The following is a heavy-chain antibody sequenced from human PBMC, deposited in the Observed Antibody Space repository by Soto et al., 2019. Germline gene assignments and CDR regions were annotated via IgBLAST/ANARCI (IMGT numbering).Heavy chain of an antibody. CDR1: GGSISSYY. V-gene: IGHV4-59*08. CDR2: IYYSGST. D-gene: IGHD4-17*01. J-gene: IGHJ3*02. Sequence: QVQLQESGPGLVKPSETLSLTCTVSGGSISSYYWSWIRQPPGKGLEWIGYIYYSGSTNYNPSLKSRVTISVDTSKNQFSLKLSSVTAADTAVYYCARQYDYGDYGSDAGAFDIWGQGTMVTVSS. CDR3: ARQYDYGDYGSDAGAFDI.